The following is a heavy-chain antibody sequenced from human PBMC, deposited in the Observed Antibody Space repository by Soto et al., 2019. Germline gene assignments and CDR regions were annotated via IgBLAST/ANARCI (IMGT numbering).Heavy chain of an antibody. D-gene: IGHD3-22*01. CDR1: GFTFSSYG. Sequence: GGSLRLSCAASGFTFSSYGMHWVRQAPGKGLEWVAVIWYDGSNKYYADSVKGRFTISRDNSKNTLYLQMSSLRAEDTAVYYCARGGHYYDSSGYYPTYAFDIWGQGTMVTVSS. V-gene: IGHV3-33*01. CDR3: ARGGHYYDSSGYYPTYAFDI. CDR2: IWYDGSNK. J-gene: IGHJ3*02.